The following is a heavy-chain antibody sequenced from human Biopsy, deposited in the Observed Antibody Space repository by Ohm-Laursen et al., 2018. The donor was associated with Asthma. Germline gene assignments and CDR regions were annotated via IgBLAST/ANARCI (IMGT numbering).Heavy chain of an antibody. V-gene: IGHV1-69*13. J-gene: IGHJ6*02. Sequence: AASVKVSCKAPGGTFSNFAISWVRQAPGQGLEWLGGIMTVFGTTNYAQKFRGRVTITADESTSTAYMEVTSLRSEDTAIYYCARCQVGYSSGWSLLLKKIYYSGMDVWGQGTAVTVSS. CDR1: GGTFSNFA. CDR3: ARCQVGYSSGWSLLLKKIYYSGMDV. CDR2: IMTVFGTT. D-gene: IGHD6-19*01.